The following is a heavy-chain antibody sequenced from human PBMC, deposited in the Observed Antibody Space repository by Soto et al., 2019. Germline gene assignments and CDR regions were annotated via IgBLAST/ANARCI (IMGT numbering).Heavy chain of an antibody. D-gene: IGHD2-21*01. J-gene: IGHJ5*02. V-gene: IGHV3-74*01. CDR3: ATLPPRVVVALAEFPS. CDR2: INSDGSST. Sequence: GESLKISCAASGFTFSSYWMHWVRQAPGKGLVWVSRINSDGSSTSYADSVKGRFTISRDNAKNTLYLQMNSLRAEDTAVYYCATLPPRVVVALAEFPSWGQGSLVTVSS. CDR1: GFTFSSYW.